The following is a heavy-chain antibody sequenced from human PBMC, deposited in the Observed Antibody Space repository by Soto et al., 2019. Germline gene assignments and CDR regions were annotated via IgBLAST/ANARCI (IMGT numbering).Heavy chain of an antibody. Sequence: QVQLVQSGAEVRKPGSSVKVSCKASGGTFSNSAITWVRQAPGQGLEWVGGIIPIFGSTNYAQKFQGRVTIPADESTSTACMELSSLTSEDTAVYYCARDGDLRSDFWSGPLGGGWFDPWGQGTLVTVSS. D-gene: IGHD3-3*01. V-gene: IGHV1-69*12. J-gene: IGHJ5*02. CDR1: GGTFSNSA. CDR2: IIPIFGST. CDR3: ARDGDLRSDFWSGPLGGGWFDP.